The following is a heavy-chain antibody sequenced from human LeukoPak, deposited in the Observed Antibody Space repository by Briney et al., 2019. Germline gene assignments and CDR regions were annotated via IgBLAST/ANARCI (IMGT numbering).Heavy chain of an antibody. CDR1: GFTYSSYA. V-gene: IGHV3-23*01. CDR2: ISGSGGST. D-gene: IGHD6-13*01. CDR3: AKDSYSSSWMYYYYMDV. Sequence: GGSLALSCAASGFTYSSYAMSWVRQAPGKGLEWVSAISGSGGSTYYADSVKGRFTISRDNSKNTLYLQMNSLRAKDTAVYYCAKDSYSSSWMYYYYMDVWGKGTTVTVSS. J-gene: IGHJ6*03.